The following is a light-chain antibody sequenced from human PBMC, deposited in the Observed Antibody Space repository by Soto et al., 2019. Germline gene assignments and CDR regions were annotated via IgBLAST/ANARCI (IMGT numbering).Light chain of an antibody. J-gene: IGLJ1*01. Sequence: QSVLTQPPSVSGAPGQRIIISCTGSSSNIGAGYDVHWYQQLPGSAPKLLIYTDTKRPSGVPDRFSGSKSGTSASLAITGLQAEDEADYYCQYYDSSLRRVFGSGTKLTVL. CDR3: QYYDSSLRRV. CDR1: SSNIGAGYD. V-gene: IGLV1-40*01. CDR2: TDT.